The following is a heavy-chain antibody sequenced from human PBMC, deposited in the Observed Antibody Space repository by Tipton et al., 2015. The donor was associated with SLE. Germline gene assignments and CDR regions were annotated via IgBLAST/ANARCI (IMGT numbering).Heavy chain of an antibody. D-gene: IGHD3-3*01. CDR1: GGSISSYY. CDR3: ARSLYDFWSGSSYAFDI. V-gene: IGHV4-4*07. Sequence: TLSLTCTVSGGSISSYYWSWIRQPAGKGLEWIGRIYTSGSTNYNPSLKSRVTMSVDTSKNQFSLKLSSVTAADTAVYYCARSLYDFWSGSSYAFDIWGQGTMVTVSS. CDR2: IYTSGST. J-gene: IGHJ3*02.